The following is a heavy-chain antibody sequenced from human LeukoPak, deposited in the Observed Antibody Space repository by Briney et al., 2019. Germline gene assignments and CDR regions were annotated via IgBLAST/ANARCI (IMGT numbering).Heavy chain of an antibody. CDR3: ARDTGVRSPLNFDY. Sequence: ASVKVSCKASGYTFTSYGISWVRQAPGQGLEWMGWISAYNGNTNYAQKLQGRVTMTTDTSTSTAYMELRSLSSDDTAVYYCARDTGVRSPLNFDYWGQGTLVTVSS. J-gene: IGHJ4*02. D-gene: IGHD1-1*01. V-gene: IGHV1-18*01. CDR2: ISAYNGNT. CDR1: GYTFTSYG.